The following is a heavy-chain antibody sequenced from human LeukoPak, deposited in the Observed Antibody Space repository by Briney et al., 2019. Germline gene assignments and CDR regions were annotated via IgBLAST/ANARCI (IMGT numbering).Heavy chain of an antibody. J-gene: IGHJ6*03. CDR2: INHSGST. CDR3: AMYSSSSYYYYMDV. CDR1: GGSFSGYY. Sequence: PSETLSLTCAVYGGSFSGYYWSWIRQPPGKGLEWIGEINHSGSTYYNPSLKSRVTISVDMSKNQFSLKLSSATAADTAVYYCAMYSSSSYYYYMDVWGKGTTVTVSS. V-gene: IGHV4-34*01. D-gene: IGHD6-6*01.